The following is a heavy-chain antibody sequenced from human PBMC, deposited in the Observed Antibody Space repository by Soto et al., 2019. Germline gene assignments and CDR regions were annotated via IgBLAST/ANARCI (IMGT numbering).Heavy chain of an antibody. V-gene: IGHV1-2*04. D-gene: IGHD6-6*01. CDR2: INPNSGGT. J-gene: IGHJ3*02. CDR1: GYTFTGYY. Sequence: QVQLVQSGAEVKKPGASVKVSCKASGYTFTGYYMHWVRQAPGQGLEWMGWINPNSGGTNYAQKFQGWVTMTRDTSISTSYLELRRLRSDDTAVYYCARDWGAYSSSSGAFYIWGQGTMVTVSS. CDR3: ARDWGAYSSSSGAFYI.